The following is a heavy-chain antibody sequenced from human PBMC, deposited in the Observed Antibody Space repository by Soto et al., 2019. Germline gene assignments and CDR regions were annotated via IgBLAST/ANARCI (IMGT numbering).Heavy chain of an antibody. CDR3: ARCNWYFDL. CDR1: GGSISSYY. J-gene: IGHJ2*01. CDR2: IYYSGST. V-gene: IGHV4-59*08. Sequence: QVQLQESGPGLVKPSETLSLTCTVSGGSISSYYWSWIRQPPGKGLEWIGYIYYSGSTNYNPSLTSRVTISVDTSKNQFSLKLSSVTAADTAGYYCARCNWYFDLWGRGTLVTVSS.